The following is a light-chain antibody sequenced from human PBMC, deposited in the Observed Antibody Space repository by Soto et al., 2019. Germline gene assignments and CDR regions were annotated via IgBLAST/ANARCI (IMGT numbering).Light chain of an antibody. Sequence: DIQMTQSPSTLSASVGDRVTITCRASQSISNWLAWYQQKSGKAPKLLIYKASNLESGVPSRFSGSGSGTEFTLTISSVQPDDFATYYCQRYNSYAWTFGQGTKVEIK. CDR3: QRYNSYAWT. CDR1: QSISNW. V-gene: IGKV1-5*03. J-gene: IGKJ1*01. CDR2: KAS.